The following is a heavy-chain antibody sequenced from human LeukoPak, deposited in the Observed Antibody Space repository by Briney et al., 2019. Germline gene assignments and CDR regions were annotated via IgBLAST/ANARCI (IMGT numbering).Heavy chain of an antibody. CDR3: ARRPMGSGKNWFDP. Sequence: GASVKVSCKASGYTFTSYDINWVRQATGQGLEWMGWMNPNSGNTGYAQKFQGRVTMTRNTSISTAYMELSSLRSEDTAVCYCARRPMGSGKNWFDPWGQGTLVTVSS. D-gene: IGHD3-10*01. J-gene: IGHJ5*02. CDR1: GYTFTSYD. CDR2: MNPNSGNT. V-gene: IGHV1-8*01.